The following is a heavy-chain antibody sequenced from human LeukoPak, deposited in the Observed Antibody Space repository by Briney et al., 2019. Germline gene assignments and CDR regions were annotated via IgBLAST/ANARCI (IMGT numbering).Heavy chain of an antibody. V-gene: IGHV1-69*04. J-gene: IGHJ6*02. CDR1: GGTFSSYA. D-gene: IGHD6-13*01. Sequence: ASVKVSCKASGGTFSSYAISWVRQAPGQGLEWMGRIIPILGIANYAQKFQGRVTITADKSTSTAYMELSSLRSEDTAVYYCAREVYSGSLGRYYYYGMDVWGQGTTVTVSS. CDR2: IIPILGIA. CDR3: AREVYSGSLGRYYYYGMDV.